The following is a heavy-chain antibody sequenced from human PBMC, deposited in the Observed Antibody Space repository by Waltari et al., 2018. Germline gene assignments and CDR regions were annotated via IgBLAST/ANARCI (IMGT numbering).Heavy chain of an antibody. CDR1: GGSISSYY. CDR2: IYYSVST. Sequence: QVQLQESGPGLVKPSETLSLTCTVSGGSISSYYWSWIRQPPGKGLEWIGYIYYSVSTNYNPALKSRVTISVDTSKNQFSLKLSSVTAADTAVYYCAREEGTTRNWFDPWGQGTLVTVSS. CDR3: AREEGTTRNWFDP. D-gene: IGHD4-4*01. J-gene: IGHJ5*02. V-gene: IGHV4-59*01.